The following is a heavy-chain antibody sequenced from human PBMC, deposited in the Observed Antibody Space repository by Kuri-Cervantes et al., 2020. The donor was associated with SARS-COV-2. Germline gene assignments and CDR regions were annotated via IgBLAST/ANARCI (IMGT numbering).Heavy chain of an antibody. CDR2: INPNSGGT. CDR1: GGTCNRHG. Sequence: ASVKVSCKASGGTCNRHGDRWARQAPGQGLEWMGWINPNSGGTNYPQKFQGWVTMTRDTSISTAYMELSRLRSDDTAVYYCARGIGDMSNFSNWFDPWGQGTLVTVSS. V-gene: IGHV1-2*04. J-gene: IGHJ5*02. CDR3: ARGIGDMSNFSNWFDP. D-gene: IGHD2-21*01.